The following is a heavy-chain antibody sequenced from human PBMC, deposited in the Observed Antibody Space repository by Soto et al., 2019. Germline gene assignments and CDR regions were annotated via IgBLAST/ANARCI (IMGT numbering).Heavy chain of an antibody. Sequence: PSETLSITYTVSGGSISSYYWSLIRQPPGKGLEWIGYIYYSGSTNYNPSLKSRVTISVDTSKNQFSLKLSSVTAADTAVYYCARDNGYSYGYTLDHWGQGTLVTVS. D-gene: IGHD5-18*01. CDR2: IYYSGST. CDR3: ARDNGYSYGYTLDH. V-gene: IGHV4-59*01. CDR1: GGSISSYY. J-gene: IGHJ4*02.